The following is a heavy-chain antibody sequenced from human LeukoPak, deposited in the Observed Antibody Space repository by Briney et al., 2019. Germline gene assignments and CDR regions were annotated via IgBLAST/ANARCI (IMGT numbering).Heavy chain of an antibody. CDR2: INPNSGGT. J-gene: IGHJ3*02. D-gene: IGHD4-17*01. CDR3: ATVGENLRAAFDI. CDR1: GYTFTGYY. Sequence: GASVKVSCKASGYTFTGYYMHWVRQAPGQGLEWMGWINPNSGGTNYAQKFQGRVTMTRDTSISTAYMELSRLRSDDTAVYYCATVGENLRAAFDIWGQGTMVTVSS. V-gene: IGHV1-2*02.